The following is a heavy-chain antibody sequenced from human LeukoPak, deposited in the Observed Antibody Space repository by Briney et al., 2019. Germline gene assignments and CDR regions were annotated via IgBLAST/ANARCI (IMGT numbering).Heavy chain of an antibody. V-gene: IGHV3-30*04. J-gene: IGHJ5*02. CDR2: ISYDGSNK. CDR3: AKGGVAVAGWFDP. D-gene: IGHD6-19*01. Sequence: GGSLRLSCAASGFTFSSYAMHWVRQAPGKGLEWVAVISYDGSNKYYADSVKGRFTISRDNSKNTLYLQMNSLRAEDTAVYYCAKGGVAVAGWFDPWGQGTLVTVSS. CDR1: GFTFSSYA.